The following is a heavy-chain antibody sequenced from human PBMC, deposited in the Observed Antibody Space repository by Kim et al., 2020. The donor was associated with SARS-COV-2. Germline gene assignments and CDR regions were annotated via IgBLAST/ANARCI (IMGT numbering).Heavy chain of an antibody. J-gene: IGHJ4*02. Sequence: SETLSLTCTVSGGSISSGGYYWSWIRQHPGKGLEWIGYIYYSGSTYYNPSLKSRVTISVDTSKNQFSLKLSSVTAADTAVYYCARTGFSLRFLGTLDYWGQGTLVTVSS. CDR3: ARTGFSLRFLGTLDY. CDR2: IYYSGST. CDR1: GGSISSGGYY. V-gene: IGHV4-31*03. D-gene: IGHD3-3*01.